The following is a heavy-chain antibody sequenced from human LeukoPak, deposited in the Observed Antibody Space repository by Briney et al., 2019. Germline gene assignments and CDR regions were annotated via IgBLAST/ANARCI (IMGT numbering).Heavy chain of an antibody. J-gene: IGHJ3*02. Sequence: PSETLSLTCAVYGGSFSGYYWGWIRQPPGKGLEWIGNIFYSGSTYYSPSLRSRVTISLDTSRNQFSLKLNSVTAADTAVYYCAKSNGYGLVDIWGQGTMVTVSS. CDR2: IFYSGST. CDR3: AKSNGYGLVDI. V-gene: IGHV4-34*12. CDR1: GGSFSGYY. D-gene: IGHD3-10*01.